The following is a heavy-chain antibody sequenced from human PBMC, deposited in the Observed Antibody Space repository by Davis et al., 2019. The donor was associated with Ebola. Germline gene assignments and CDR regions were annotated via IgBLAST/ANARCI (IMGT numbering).Heavy chain of an antibody. CDR1: GGTFSSYA. V-gene: IGHV1-69*04. Sequence: SVKVSCKASGGTFSSYAISWVRQAPGQGLEWMGRIIPILGIANYAQKFQGRVTITADKSTSTAYMELSSLRSEDTAVYYCARGDIVLMVYAMKDYGMDVWGQGTTDTVSS. CDR3: ARGDIVLMVYAMKDYGMDV. D-gene: IGHD2-8*01. J-gene: IGHJ6*02. CDR2: IIPILGIA.